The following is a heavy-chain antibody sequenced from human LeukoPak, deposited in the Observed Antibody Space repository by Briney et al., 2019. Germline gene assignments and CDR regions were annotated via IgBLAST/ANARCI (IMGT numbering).Heavy chain of an antibody. D-gene: IGHD5-24*01. V-gene: IGHV4-59*01. Sequence: PSETLSLTCTVSGGSIGTYFWSWIRQPPGKGLEWIGYISYSGSTNYNPSLKSRVTISVDTSKNEFSLKLSSVTAADTALYYCARLDGYNYNRIDYWGQGTLVTVSS. CDR3: ARLDGYNYNRIDY. CDR1: GGSIGTYF. J-gene: IGHJ4*02. CDR2: ISYSGST.